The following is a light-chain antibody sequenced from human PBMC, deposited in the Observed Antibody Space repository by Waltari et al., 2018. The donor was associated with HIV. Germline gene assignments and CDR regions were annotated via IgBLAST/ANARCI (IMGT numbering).Light chain of an antibody. CDR1: TSNTGSNS. J-gene: IGLJ2*01. V-gene: IGLV1-47*01. Sequence: QSVMTPPPSASGTPGQRGPLYCSANTSNTGSNSVYCFQQLPGTAPKLLLYRNNQRPLGVPDRFSGSKSGTSASLAISGLRSEDEADYYCAAWDGSLSVVVFGGGTKLTVL. CDR2: RNN. CDR3: AAWDGSLSVVV.